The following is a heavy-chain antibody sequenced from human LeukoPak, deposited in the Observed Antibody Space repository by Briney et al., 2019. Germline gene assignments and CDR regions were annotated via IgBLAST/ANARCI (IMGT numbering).Heavy chain of an antibody. CDR3: ARVRGYCSGGSCPKYYFDY. Sequence: GGSLRLSCAASGFTFSDYGMHWVRQAPGKGLEWVAFIRYDGSNKEYVDSVKGRFTISRDNSKNTLYLEMNSLRTEDTAVYYCARVRGYCSGGSCPKYYFDYWGQGTPVTVSS. V-gene: IGHV3-30*02. CDR1: GFTFSDYG. J-gene: IGHJ4*02. CDR2: IRYDGSNK. D-gene: IGHD2-15*01.